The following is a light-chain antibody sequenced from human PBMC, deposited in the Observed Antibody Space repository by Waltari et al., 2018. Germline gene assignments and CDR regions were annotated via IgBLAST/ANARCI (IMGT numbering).Light chain of an antibody. J-gene: IGLJ2*01. V-gene: IGLV1-51*02. CDR3: GTWDSSLSVVV. CDR2: ENK. CDR1: SSTVWENY. Sequence: QPVLTQPPSVSAAPAQKVTISCSGSSSTVWENYVSWYHHMPRTAPRLLIDENKSRPSGIPDRFSGSESGTSATLGSTGRQTGDEADYYCGTWDSSLSVVVFGGGTKLTV.